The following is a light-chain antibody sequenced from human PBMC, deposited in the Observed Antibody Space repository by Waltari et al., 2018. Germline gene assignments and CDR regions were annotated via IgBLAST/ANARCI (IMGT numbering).Light chain of an antibody. CDR1: QSVRSNY. Sequence: IVLPQSPSTLSLSPGESAPPPSRASQSVRSNYLAWYQQRPGQAPSPPIYDASSRAIGIPDRFSGSGSGTGFILTISRLEPDDFAVYYCQHHGGSPPFTFGPGTKVDIK. CDR2: DAS. J-gene: IGKJ3*01. CDR3: QHHGGSPPFT. V-gene: IGKV3-20*01.